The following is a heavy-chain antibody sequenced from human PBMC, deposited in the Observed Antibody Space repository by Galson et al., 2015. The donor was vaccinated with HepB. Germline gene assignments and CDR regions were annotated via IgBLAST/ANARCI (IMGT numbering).Heavy chain of an antibody. J-gene: IGHJ6*02. CDR2: IYPSDSDT. D-gene: IGHD5-18*01. V-gene: IGHV5-51*01. CDR1: GYSFTNYW. Sequence: QSGAEVKKPGESLKISCKGSGYSFTNYWIGWVRQMPGRGLEWMGIIYPSDSDTRYSPSFQGRVTISADKSISTAYLQWSNLKASDTAMYYCARHLSRYSYGYDYYYGMDVWVQGTTVTVSS. CDR3: ARHLSRYSYGYDYYYGMDV.